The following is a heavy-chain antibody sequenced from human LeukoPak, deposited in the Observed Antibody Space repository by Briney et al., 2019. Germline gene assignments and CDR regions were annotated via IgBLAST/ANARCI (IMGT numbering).Heavy chain of an antibody. Sequence: SETLPLTCAVYGGPFSSFSWSWIRQPPGKGLEWIGEIKNGGSTNYNPSLKSRVSISADTSRKEFTLKMTAVTAADTADYYCASRTWESDYWRAPGPREIYMDVWGTGTTVTVSS. CDR2: IKNGGST. D-gene: IGHD3-3*01. CDR3: ASRTWESDYWRAPGPREIYMDV. V-gene: IGHV4-34*01. CDR1: GGPFSSFS. J-gene: IGHJ6*03.